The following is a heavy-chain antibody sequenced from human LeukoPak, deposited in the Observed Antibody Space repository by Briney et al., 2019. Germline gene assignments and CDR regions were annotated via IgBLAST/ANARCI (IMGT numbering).Heavy chain of an antibody. V-gene: IGHV3-7*01. D-gene: IGHD2-15*01. Sequence: TGGSLRLSCAASGFTFSSYWMSWVRQAPGKGLEWVANIKQDGSEKYYVDSVKGRFTISRDNAKNSLYLQMNGLRAEDTAVYYCARDRREDGLDDAFDIWGQGTMVTVSS. CDR1: GFTFSSYW. CDR2: IKQDGSEK. J-gene: IGHJ3*02. CDR3: ARDRREDGLDDAFDI.